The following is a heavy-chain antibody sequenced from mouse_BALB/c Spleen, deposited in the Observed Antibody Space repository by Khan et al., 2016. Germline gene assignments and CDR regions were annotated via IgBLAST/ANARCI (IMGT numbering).Heavy chain of an antibody. CDR2: IRLRSDNYTT. J-gene: IGHJ1*01. Sequence: EVKLEESGGGLVQPGGSMKFSCEASGFTFSTYWMSWVRQSPQKGLEWVAEIRLRSDNYTTPYAESVKGSFTISRDDSKRRLFLQMNSSRAEATGIYYCTGGNPWYFDDWGAGTTVTVSS. CDR1: GFTFSTYW. V-gene: IGHV6-6*02. CDR3: TGGNPWYFDD. D-gene: IGHD1-1*02.